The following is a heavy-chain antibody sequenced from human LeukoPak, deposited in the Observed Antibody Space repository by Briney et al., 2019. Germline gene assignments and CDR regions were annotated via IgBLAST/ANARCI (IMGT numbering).Heavy chain of an antibody. CDR1: GYTFTSYY. D-gene: IGHD2-15*01. CDR2: INPSGGST. J-gene: IGHJ5*02. Sequence: GASVKVSCKASGYTFTSYYMHWVRQAPGQGLEWMGIINPSGGSTSYAQKFQGRVTMTRDTSTSTAYMELSSLRSEDTAVYYCARDPRYCSGGSCYNFRFDPWGQGTLVTVSS. CDR3: ARDPRYCSGGSCYNFRFDP. V-gene: IGHV1-46*01.